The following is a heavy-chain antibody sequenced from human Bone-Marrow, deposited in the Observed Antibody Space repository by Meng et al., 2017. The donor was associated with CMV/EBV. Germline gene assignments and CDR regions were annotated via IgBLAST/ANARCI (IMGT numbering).Heavy chain of an antibody. CDR3: ARDIAAAGTDFDP. Sequence: QVQLVQSGAEVKKPGASVKVSCKASGYTFTSYGISWVRQAPGQGLEWMGWINPNSGDTNYAQKLQGRVTMTTDTSTSTAYMELRSLRSDDTAVYYCARDIAAAGTDFDPWGQGTLVTVSS. J-gene: IGHJ5*02. D-gene: IGHD6-13*01. V-gene: IGHV1-18*01. CDR2: INPNSGDT. CDR1: GYTFTSYG.